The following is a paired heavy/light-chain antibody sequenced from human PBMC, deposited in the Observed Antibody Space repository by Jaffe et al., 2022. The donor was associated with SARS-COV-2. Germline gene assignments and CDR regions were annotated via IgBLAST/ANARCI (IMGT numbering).Light chain of an antibody. CDR2: DTS. J-gene: IGKJ3*01. V-gene: IGKV3-20*01. CDR1: QSFGGSY. CDR3: QQYGSSPFT. Sequence: DIVLTQSPGTLSLSPGERATLSCRASQSFGGSYLAWYQQKSAQAPRLLIYDTSNRATGIPDRFSGSGSGTDFTLTISRLEPEDFAVYYCQQYGSSPFTFGPGTKVDIK.
Heavy chain of an antibody. CDR2: ISGSGGTT. V-gene: IGHV3-23*01. CDR1: GFTFNIYG. D-gene: IGHD6-25*01. J-gene: IGHJ4*02. Sequence: EVQLLQSGGGLIQPGGSLRLSCAASGFTFNIYGMSWVRQAPGKGLEWVSRISGSGGTTYYADSVKGRFTISRDNSKNTLYLQLSSLRADDTAVYYCAKVGRGYYYFDYWGQGTLVTVSS. CDR3: AKVGRGYYYFDY.